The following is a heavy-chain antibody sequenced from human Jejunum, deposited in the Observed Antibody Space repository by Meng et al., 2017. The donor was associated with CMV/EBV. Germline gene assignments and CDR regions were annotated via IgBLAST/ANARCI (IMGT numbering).Heavy chain of an antibody. CDR3: AKFSATGAYYYGMDV. CDR1: GATLSRYY. J-gene: IGHJ6*02. D-gene: IGHD1-1*01. V-gene: IGHV4-59*01. CDR2: IYYSGSP. Sequence: GATLSRYYWTWSRQTPGKGLEWIGCIYYSGSPNYNPSLESRITISVDTSKNQFSLRVYSVTAADTAVYYCAKFSATGAYYYGMDVWGQGTTVTVSS.